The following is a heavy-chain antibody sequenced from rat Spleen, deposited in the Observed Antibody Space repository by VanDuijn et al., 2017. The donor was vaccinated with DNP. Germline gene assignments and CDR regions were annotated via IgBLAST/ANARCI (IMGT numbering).Heavy chain of an antibody. CDR1: GFTFSDYN. Sequence: EVQLVESGGDLVQPGRSLKLSCAASGFTFSDYNMAWVRQAPKKGLEWVATIIYDGSRTYYPDSVKGRFTISRDDAKSTLYLQMNSLKSEDTATYYCARGSTSIYWYFDFWGPGTMVTVSS. V-gene: IGHV5-7*01. CDR3: ARGSTSIYWYFDF. D-gene: IGHD3-1*01. J-gene: IGHJ1*01. CDR2: IIYDGSRT.